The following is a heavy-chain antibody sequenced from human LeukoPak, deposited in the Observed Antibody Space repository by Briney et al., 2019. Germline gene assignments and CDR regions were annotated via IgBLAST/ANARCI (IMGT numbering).Heavy chain of an antibody. D-gene: IGHD2-8*01. CDR2: IYSGGST. J-gene: IGHJ6*03. Sequence: PGGSLRLSCAVSGSTVSSNYMSWVRQAPGKGLEWVSVIYSGGSTYYADSVKGRFTISRDNSKNTLYLQMNSLRAEDTAVYYCAKGLGYCSDGVCYYYYYMDVWGKGTTVTVSS. CDR3: AKGLGYCSDGVCYYYYYMDV. CDR1: GSTVSSNY. V-gene: IGHV3-53*01.